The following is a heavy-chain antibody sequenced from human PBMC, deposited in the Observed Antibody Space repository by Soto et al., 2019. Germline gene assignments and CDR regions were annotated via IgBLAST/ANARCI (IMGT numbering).Heavy chain of an antibody. CDR3: ARDAGYSSSSWDGWFDP. J-gene: IGHJ5*02. Sequence: QVQLVQSGAEVKKPGASVKVSCKASGYTFTSYDINWVRQATGQGLEWMGWMNPNSGNTGYAQKFQGRVTMTRNTSISTAYRELISLRSEDTAVYYCARDAGYSSSSWDGWFDPWGQGTLVTVSS. CDR1: GYTFTSYD. V-gene: IGHV1-8*01. D-gene: IGHD6-6*01. CDR2: MNPNSGNT.